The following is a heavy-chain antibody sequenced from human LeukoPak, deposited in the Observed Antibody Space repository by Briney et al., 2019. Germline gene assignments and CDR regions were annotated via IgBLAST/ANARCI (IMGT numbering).Heavy chain of an antibody. CDR1: GYTFTGYY. CDR3: AREDYDFWSGYQYYFDY. D-gene: IGHD3-3*01. J-gene: IGHJ4*02. Sequence: EASVKVSCKASGYTFTGYYMHWVRQAPGQGLEWMGWINPNSGGTNYAQKFQGRVTMTRDTSISTAYMELSRLRSDDTAVYYCAREDYDFWSGYQYYFDYWGQGTLVTVSS. V-gene: IGHV1-2*02. CDR2: INPNSGGT.